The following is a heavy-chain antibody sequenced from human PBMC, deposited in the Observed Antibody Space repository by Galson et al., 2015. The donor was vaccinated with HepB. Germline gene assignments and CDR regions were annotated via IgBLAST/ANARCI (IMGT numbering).Heavy chain of an antibody. CDR3: ARDGCSSTSCPNYYYYMDV. CDR2: INPNSGGT. Sequence: SVKVSCKASGYTFTGYHMHWVRQAPGQGLEWMGWINPNSGGTNYAQKFQGWDTMTRDTSISTAYMELSRLRSDDTAVYYCARDGCSSTSCPNYYYYMDVWGKGTTVTVSS. V-gene: IGHV1-2*04. D-gene: IGHD2-2*01. CDR1: GYTFTGYH. J-gene: IGHJ6*03.